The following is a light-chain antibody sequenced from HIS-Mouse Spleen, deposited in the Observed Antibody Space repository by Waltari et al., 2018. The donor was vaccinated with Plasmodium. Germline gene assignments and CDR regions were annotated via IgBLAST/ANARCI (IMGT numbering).Light chain of an antibody. J-gene: IGLJ3*02. CDR2: EDS. CDR1: ALPTKY. Sequence: SYELTQPPSVSVSPGQTARITCSGDALPTKYAYWYQQKSGQAPVLVIYEDSKRPSWIPERVSGSSSGTMATLTSSGAQVEDEADYDCYSTDSSGNHRVFGGGTKLTVL. V-gene: IGLV3-10*01. CDR3: YSTDSSGNHRV.